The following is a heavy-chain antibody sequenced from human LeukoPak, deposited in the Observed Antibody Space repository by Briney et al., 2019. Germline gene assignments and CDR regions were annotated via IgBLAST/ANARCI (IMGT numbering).Heavy chain of an antibody. CDR3: ARDSPPAYCRSGSCYFDY. D-gene: IGHD2-15*01. CDR2: IYTSGST. Sequence: SETPSLTCTVSGGSISSNSYYWSWIRQPAGKGLEWIGRIYTSGSTDYSPSLKSRVTISKDTSKNEFSLKLSSVTAADTAVYYCARDSPPAYCRSGSCYFDYWGQGTLVTVSS. J-gene: IGHJ4*02. CDR1: GGSISSNSYY. V-gene: IGHV4-61*02.